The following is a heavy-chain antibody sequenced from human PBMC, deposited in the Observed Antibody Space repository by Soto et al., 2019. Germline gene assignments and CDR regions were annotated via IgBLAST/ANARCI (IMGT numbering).Heavy chain of an antibody. V-gene: IGHV4-59*12. Sequence: PSETLSLTCAVSGDSISSYYCWWIRQPPGKRLEWIGYISHSGSTTYNPSLKSRATISVDTYKNQFSLKLSSVTAADTAVYYCARDSFRWLPNWFDTWGQGNLVNVSA. CDR2: ISHSGST. CDR3: ARDSFRWLPNWFDT. CDR1: GDSISSYY. D-gene: IGHD5-12*01. J-gene: IGHJ5*02.